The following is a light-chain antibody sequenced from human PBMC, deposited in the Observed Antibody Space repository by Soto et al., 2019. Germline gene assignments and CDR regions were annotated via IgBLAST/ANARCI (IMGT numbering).Light chain of an antibody. CDR1: QSVSSY. Sequence: EIVLTQSPATLSLSPGERAPLSCRASQSVSSYLAGYQQKPGQAPRLLIYDASNRATGIPARFSGSGSGTDFTLTISSLEPEDFAVYYCQQRSNWPPRITFGQGTRLEIK. CDR3: QQRSNWPPRIT. J-gene: IGKJ5*01. V-gene: IGKV3-11*01. CDR2: DAS.